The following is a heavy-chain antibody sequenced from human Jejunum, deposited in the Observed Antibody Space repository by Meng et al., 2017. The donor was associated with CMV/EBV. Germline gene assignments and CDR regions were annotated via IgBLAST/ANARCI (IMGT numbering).Heavy chain of an antibody. Sequence: FTFSTYWMHGVRQVPGEGLVWVSRVDSYGGSTTYADSVRGRFTISRDNAKNTLYLQMNSLRAEDTAVYYCASRVGVVGATHGAFDIWGQGTMVTVSS. CDR2: VDSYGGST. V-gene: IGHV3-74*01. CDR1: FTFSTYW. J-gene: IGHJ3*02. CDR3: ASRVGVVGATHGAFDI. D-gene: IGHD1-26*01.